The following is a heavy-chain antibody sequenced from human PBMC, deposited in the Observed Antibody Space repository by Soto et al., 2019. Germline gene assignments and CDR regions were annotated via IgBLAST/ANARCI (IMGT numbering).Heavy chain of an antibody. V-gene: IGHV5-10-1*01. CDR2: IDPSDSYT. J-gene: IGHJ6*02. CDR1: GYSFTSYW. Sequence: LGESLKISCKGSGYSFTSYWISWVRQMPGKGLEWMGRIDPSDSYTNYSPSFQGHVTISADKSISTAYLQWSSLKASDTAMYYCARPVVAARWGYYGMDVWGQGTTVTVSS. CDR3: ARPVVAARWGYYGMDV. D-gene: IGHD2-15*01.